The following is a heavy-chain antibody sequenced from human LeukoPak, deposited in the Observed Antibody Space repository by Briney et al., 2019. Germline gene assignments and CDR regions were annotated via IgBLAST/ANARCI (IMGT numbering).Heavy chain of an antibody. CDR2: INHSGST. Sequence: PSETLSLTCAVYGGSFSGYYWSWIRQPPGKGLEWIGEINHSGSTNYNPSLKSRVTISVDTSKNQFSLKLSSVTAADTAVYYCARVHMGRSWYGKGWFDPWGQGTLVTVSS. D-gene: IGHD6-13*01. CDR3: ARVHMGRSWYGKGWFDP. V-gene: IGHV4-34*01. J-gene: IGHJ5*02. CDR1: GGSFSGYY.